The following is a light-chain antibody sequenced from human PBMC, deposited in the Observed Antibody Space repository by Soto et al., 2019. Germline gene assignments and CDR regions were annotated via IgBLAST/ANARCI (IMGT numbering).Light chain of an antibody. V-gene: IGKV2-28*01. CDR3: MQVLQNPVT. Sequence: DIVMTQSPLSLPVTPGEPASISCRSSQSLLHSNGYNYLGWYLQKPGQSPQLLIYLGSNRASGVPDRFSGSGSGTDFTLKISGVEAEDVGVYYCMQVLQNPVTFGPGTKVDIK. J-gene: IGKJ3*01. CDR1: QSLLHSNGYNY. CDR2: LGS.